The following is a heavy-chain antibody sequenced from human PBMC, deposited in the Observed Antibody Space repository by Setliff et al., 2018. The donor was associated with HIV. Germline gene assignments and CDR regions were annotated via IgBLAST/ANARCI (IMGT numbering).Heavy chain of an antibody. Sequence: PSETLSLTCAVYGGSFSDYYRTWIRQPPGKGLEWIGEIHPSGSTNYNPSLESRVTISVDTSRNQFSLRVTSVTAADTAVYFCARDRHSSGLGSYGPWGPGILVTVSS. CDR1: GGSFSDYY. J-gene: IGHJ5*02. CDR3: ARDRHSSGLGSYGP. D-gene: IGHD3-10*01. V-gene: IGHV4-34*01. CDR2: IHPSGST.